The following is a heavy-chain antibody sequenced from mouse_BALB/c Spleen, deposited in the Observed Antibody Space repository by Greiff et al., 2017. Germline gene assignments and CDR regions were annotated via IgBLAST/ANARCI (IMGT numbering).Heavy chain of an antibody. CDR2: ISNGGGST. CDR1: GFTFSSYT. V-gene: IGHV5-12-2*01. J-gene: IGHJ1*01. Sequence: EVQVVESGGGLVQPGGSLKLSCAASGFTFSSYTMSWVRQTPEKRLEWVAYISNGGGSTYYPDTVKGRFTISRDNAKNTLYLQMSSLKSEDTAMYYCARQGYGNYDWYFDVWGAGTTVTVSS. D-gene: IGHD2-10*02. CDR3: ARQGYGNYDWYFDV.